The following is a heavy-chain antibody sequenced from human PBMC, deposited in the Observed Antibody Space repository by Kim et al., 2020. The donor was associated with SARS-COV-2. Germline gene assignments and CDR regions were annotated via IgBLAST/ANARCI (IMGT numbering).Heavy chain of an antibody. V-gene: IGHV3-21*01. CDR3: ARSAYSSSHGGDY. J-gene: IGHJ4*02. Sequence: YADTVKGRFTISRDNDTDSRYLQMNSLRAEDTAVYYCARSAYSSSHGGDYWGQGTLVTVSS. D-gene: IGHD6-6*01.